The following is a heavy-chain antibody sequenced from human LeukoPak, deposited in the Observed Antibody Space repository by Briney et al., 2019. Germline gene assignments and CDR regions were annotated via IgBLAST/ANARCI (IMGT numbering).Heavy chain of an antibody. D-gene: IGHD2-2*01. Sequence: GGSLRLSCAASGFTFSNYWISWVRQAPGMGLEWVANIKEDGSQTYYVDSVKGRFTVSRDNAENSLYLQMNSLRAEDMAVYYCVRDVLPRTADYWGQGTLVTVSS. CDR3: VRDVLPRTADY. CDR1: GFTFSNYW. CDR2: IKEDGSQT. V-gene: IGHV3-7*01. J-gene: IGHJ4*02.